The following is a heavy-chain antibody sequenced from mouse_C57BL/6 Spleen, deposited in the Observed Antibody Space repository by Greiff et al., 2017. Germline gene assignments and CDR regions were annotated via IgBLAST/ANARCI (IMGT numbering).Heavy chain of an antibody. CDR3: ASYYYGSSYGFAY. Sequence: VQLVESGPGLVAPSQSLSITCTVSGFSLTSYAISWVRQPPGKGLEWLGVIWTGGGTNYNSALKSRLSISKDNSKSQVFLKMNSLQTEDTARYYCASYYYGSSYGFAYWGQGTLVTVSA. V-gene: IGHV2-9-1*01. CDR1: GFSLTSYA. D-gene: IGHD1-1*01. CDR2: IWTGGGT. J-gene: IGHJ3*01.